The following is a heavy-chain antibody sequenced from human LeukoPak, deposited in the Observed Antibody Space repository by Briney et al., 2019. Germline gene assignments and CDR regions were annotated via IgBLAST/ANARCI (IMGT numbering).Heavy chain of an antibody. CDR2: IYYSGST. Sequence: SETLSLTCTVSGGSISSDNYYWGWIRQPPGKGLEWIGSIYYSGSTYYNPSLKSRVTISVDTSKNQFSLKVSSVTAADTAVYYCAREKYSPGAVDYWGQGSLVTVSS. CDR1: GGSISSDNYY. V-gene: IGHV4-39*01. D-gene: IGHD6-6*01. J-gene: IGHJ4*02. CDR3: AREKYSPGAVDY.